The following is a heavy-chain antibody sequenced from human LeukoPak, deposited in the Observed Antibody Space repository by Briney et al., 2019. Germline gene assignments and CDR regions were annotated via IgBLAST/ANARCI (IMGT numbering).Heavy chain of an antibody. D-gene: IGHD6-13*01. CDR1: GFTLNSYA. V-gene: IGHV3-23*01. CDR2: ISGTGGSV. Sequence: GGSLRLSCAASGFTLNSYAMNWVRQAPGKGLEWVSSISGTGGSVYYAVSVKGRFTISRDNSKNTLYLQMNSLRAEDTAVYYCAKDEDGGSSWSDYWGQGTLVTVSS. J-gene: IGHJ4*02. CDR3: AKDEDGGSSWSDY.